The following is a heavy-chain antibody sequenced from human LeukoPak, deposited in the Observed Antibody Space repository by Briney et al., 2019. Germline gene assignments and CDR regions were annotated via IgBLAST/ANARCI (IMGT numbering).Heavy chain of an antibody. CDR2: ISISSTVI. CDR1: GFTFSPCT. CDR3: ANTLMSGGSYLLDAFDI. Sequence: GGSLRLSCAASGFTFSPCTMNWVRQAPGKGLEWVTSISISSTVIYYADSVRGRFTVSRDNAKNSLYLQMNRLRAEDTAVYYCANTLMSGGSYLLDAFDIWGQGTMVTVSS. D-gene: IGHD1-26*01. J-gene: IGHJ3*02. V-gene: IGHV3-21*01.